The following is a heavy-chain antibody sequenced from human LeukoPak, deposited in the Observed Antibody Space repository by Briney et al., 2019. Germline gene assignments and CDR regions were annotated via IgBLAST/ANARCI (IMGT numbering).Heavy chain of an antibody. CDR3: ATDCSSTSCYAWDAFDI. J-gene: IGHJ3*02. V-gene: IGHV5-51*01. CDR2: IYPGDSDT. CDR1: GYSFTSYW. Sequence: GESLKISCKGSGYSFTSYWIGWVRQMPGKGLAWMGIIYPGDSDTRYSPSFQGQVTISADKSISTAYLQWSSLKASDTAMYYCATDCSSTSCYAWDAFDIWGQGTMVTVSS. D-gene: IGHD2-2*01.